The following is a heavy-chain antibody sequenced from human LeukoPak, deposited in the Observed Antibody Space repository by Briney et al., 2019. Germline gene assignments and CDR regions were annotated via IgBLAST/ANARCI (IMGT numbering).Heavy chain of an antibody. CDR3: ARAGVVIVVVPAALFDN. CDR2: IYYSGST. J-gene: IGHJ4*02. V-gene: IGHV4-30-4*08. CDR1: GGSISSGDYY. Sequence: SQTLSLTCTVSGGSISSGDYYWRWIRQPPGKGLEWIVYIYYSGSTYYNPSLKSRVTISVDTSKNQFSLKLSSVTAADTAVYYCARAGVVIVVVPAALFDNWGQGTLVTVSS. D-gene: IGHD2-2*01.